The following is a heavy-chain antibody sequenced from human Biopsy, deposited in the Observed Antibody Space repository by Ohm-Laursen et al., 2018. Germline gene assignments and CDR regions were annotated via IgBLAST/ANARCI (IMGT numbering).Heavy chain of an antibody. D-gene: IGHD2-2*01. CDR3: ARMPHFDY. V-gene: IGHV4-4*07. Sequence: TLSLTCTVTDKSINKYYWSWLRQPAGKGLEYIGRILFSGDTNPDYNPSLKSRVTMSLDTSKNQFSLRLIYVTAADTAVYYCARMPHFDYWGQGILVTVSS. CDR2: ILFSGDT. J-gene: IGHJ4*02. CDR1: DKSINKYY.